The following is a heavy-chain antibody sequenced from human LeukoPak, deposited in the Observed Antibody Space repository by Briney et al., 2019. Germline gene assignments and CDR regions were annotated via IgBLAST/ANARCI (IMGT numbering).Heavy chain of an antibody. CDR2: ISGSGGST. V-gene: IGHV3-23*01. Sequence: GGSLRLSCAASGFTFSSYAMSWVRQAPGKGLEWVLAISGSGGSTYYADSVKGRFTISRDNSKNTLYLQMNSLRAEDTAVYYCARDRGVYGDVWYFDLWGRGTLVTVS. D-gene: IGHD4-17*01. CDR3: ARDRGVYGDVWYFDL. J-gene: IGHJ2*01. CDR1: GFTFSSYA.